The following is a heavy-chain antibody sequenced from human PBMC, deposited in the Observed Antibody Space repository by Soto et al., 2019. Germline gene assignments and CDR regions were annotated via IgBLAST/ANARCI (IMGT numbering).Heavy chain of an antibody. CDR1: GGSISSGGYY. D-gene: IGHD6-6*01. CDR3: AMGLSSNWFER. CDR2: IYYSGST. J-gene: IGHJ5*02. Sequence: SLTCTVSGGSISSGGYYWSWIRQHPGNGMAWIGYIYYSGSTYYNPSLKSRVTISVDTSRNQFSLKLSSVTAADTAVYYCAMGLSSNWFERLGKETLVNTSS. V-gene: IGHV4-31*03.